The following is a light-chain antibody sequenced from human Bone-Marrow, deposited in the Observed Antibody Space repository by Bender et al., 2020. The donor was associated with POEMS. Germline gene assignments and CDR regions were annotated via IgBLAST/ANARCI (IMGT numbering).Light chain of an antibody. CDR3: TAWDDRLNGDWV. CDR2: NND. CDR1: FSNIGSNP. Sequence: QSVLTQPPSASGTPGQRVTISCSGGFSNIGSNPVNWYQQLPGTAPKLLISNNDQRPSGVPDRFSGSKSGTSASLAISGLQSEDEADYYCTAWDDRLNGDWVFGGGTKLTVL. J-gene: IGLJ3*02. V-gene: IGLV1-44*01.